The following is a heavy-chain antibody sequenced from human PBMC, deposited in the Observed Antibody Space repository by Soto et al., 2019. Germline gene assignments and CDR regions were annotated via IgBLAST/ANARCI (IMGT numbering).Heavy chain of an antibody. Sequence: ASVKVSCKASGYTFTSYAMHWVRQAPGQRLEWMGRIIPILGIANYAQKFQGRVTITADKSTSTAYMELSSLRSEDTAVYYCARSKNYYDSSGYYWEYYYYGMDVWGQGTTVTVSS. V-gene: IGHV1-69*04. J-gene: IGHJ6*02. D-gene: IGHD3-22*01. CDR2: IIPILGIA. CDR1: GYTFTSYA. CDR3: ARSKNYYDSSGYYWEYYYYGMDV.